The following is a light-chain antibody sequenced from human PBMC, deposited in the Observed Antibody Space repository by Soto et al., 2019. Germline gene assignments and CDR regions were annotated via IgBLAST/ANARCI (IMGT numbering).Light chain of an antibody. J-gene: IGKJ2*01. CDR1: QSVRSN. V-gene: IGKV3-15*01. CDR2: GAS. CDR3: QQYNNWPYT. Sequence: EIVMTQSTATLSVSPGERAALSCRASQSVRSNFAWYQQKPGQAPRLLIYGASTRATGIPARFSGSGSGTEFTLTISSLQSEDFAVYYCQQYNNWPYTFGQGTKLEIK.